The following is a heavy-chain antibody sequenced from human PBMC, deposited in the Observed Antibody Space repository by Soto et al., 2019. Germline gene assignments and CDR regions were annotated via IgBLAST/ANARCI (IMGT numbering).Heavy chain of an antibody. D-gene: IGHD2-2*01. CDR2: IGTAGDT. Sequence: EVQLVESGGGLVQPGGSLRLSCAASGFTFSSYDMHWVRQATGKGLEWVSAIGTAGDTYYPGSVKGRFTISRENAKTSLYLQMNSLRAEDTAVYYCAREGRGCSSTSCSFDYWGQGTLVTVSS. CDR1: GFTFSSYD. CDR3: AREGRGCSSTSCSFDY. V-gene: IGHV3-13*01. J-gene: IGHJ4*02.